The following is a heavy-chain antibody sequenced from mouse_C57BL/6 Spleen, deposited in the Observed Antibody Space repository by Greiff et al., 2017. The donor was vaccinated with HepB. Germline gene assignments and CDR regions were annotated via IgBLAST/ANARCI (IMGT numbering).Heavy chain of an antibody. CDR3: TRSAVVADYFDY. CDR2: IDPETGGT. J-gene: IGHJ2*01. Sequence: VQRVESGAELVRPGASVTLSCKASGYTFTDYEMHWVKQTPVHGLEWIGAIDPETGGTAYNQKFKGKAILTADKSSSTAYMELRSLTSEDSAVYYCTRSAVVADYFDYWGQGTTLTVSS. V-gene: IGHV1-15*01. CDR1: GYTFTDYE. D-gene: IGHD1-1*01.